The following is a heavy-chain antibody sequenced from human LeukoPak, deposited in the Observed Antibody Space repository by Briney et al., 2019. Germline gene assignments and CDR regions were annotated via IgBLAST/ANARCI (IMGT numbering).Heavy chain of an antibody. CDR1: GHSVSRSSAA. Sequence: SQTLSLTCAISGHSVSRSSAAWNWITQSPARGLQCLGRTYYRSKWYNDYAVSVKSRITINPDTSKNQFSLQLNSVTPEDTAVYYCASSLGGYCTNGVCPEDAFDIWGQGTMVTVSS. V-gene: IGHV6-1*01. J-gene: IGHJ3*02. D-gene: IGHD2-8*01. CDR3: ASSLGGYCTNGVCPEDAFDI. CDR2: TYYRSKWYN.